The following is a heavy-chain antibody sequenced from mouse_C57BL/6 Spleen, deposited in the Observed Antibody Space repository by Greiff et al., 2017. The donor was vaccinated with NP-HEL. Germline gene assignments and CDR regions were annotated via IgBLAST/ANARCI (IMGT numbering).Heavy chain of an antibody. CDR2: INPNNGGT. D-gene: IGHD2-4*01. CDR3: ARSGYDYVYAMDY. CDR1: GYTFTDYY. Sequence: VQLQQSGPELVKPGASVKISCKASGYTFTDYYMNWVKQSHGKSLEWIGDINPNNGGTSYNQKFKGKATLTVDKSSSTAYMELRSLTSEDSAVYYCARSGYDYVYAMDYWGQGTSVTVSS. J-gene: IGHJ4*01. V-gene: IGHV1-26*01.